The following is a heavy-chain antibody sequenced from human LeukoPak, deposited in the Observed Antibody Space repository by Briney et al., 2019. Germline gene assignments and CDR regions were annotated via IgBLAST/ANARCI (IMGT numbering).Heavy chain of an antibody. J-gene: IGHJ5*02. CDR2: ISNSGTT. Sequence: SETLSLTCTVSGGSINDYYWTWIRQPPGKGLEWIGYISNSGTTDYNPSLKSRVTMSVDTSNNESSLRLTSVTAADTAMYYCARVVRGAVTSNCFDPWGQGTLVTVSS. CDR1: GGSINDYY. V-gene: IGHV4-4*09. CDR3: ARVVRGAVTSNCFDP. D-gene: IGHD4-17*01.